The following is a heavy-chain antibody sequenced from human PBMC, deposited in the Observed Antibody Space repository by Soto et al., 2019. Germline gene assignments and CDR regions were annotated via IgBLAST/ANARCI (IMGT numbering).Heavy chain of an antibody. CDR2: ISSSSSYI. CDR3: ARAVDSSSSPYYGMDV. D-gene: IGHD6-6*01. CDR1: GLTFSSYS. V-gene: IGHV3-21*01. Sequence: GGSLRLSCAASGLTFSSYSMNWVRQAPGKGLEWVSSISSSSSYIYYADSVKGRFTISRDNAKNSLYLQMNSLRAEDTAVYYCARAVDSSSSPYYGMDVWGQGTTVTVSS. J-gene: IGHJ6*02.